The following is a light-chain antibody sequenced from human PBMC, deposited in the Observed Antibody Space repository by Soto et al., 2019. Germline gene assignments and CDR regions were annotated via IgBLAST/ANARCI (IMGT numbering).Light chain of an antibody. CDR2: LNGDGSH. Sequence: QPVLTQSPSASASLGASVKLNCTLSSGHSNYAIAWHQQQSEKGPRYLMKLNGDGSHSKGDGIPDRFSGSSSGAERYLTISSLQSEDEADYYCQTWGSGIVVFGGGTKLTVL. J-gene: IGLJ2*01. CDR3: QTWGSGIVV. V-gene: IGLV4-69*01. CDR1: SGHSNYA.